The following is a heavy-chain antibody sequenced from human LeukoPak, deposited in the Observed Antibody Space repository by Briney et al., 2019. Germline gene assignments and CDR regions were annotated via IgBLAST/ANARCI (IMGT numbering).Heavy chain of an antibody. CDR2: ISYSGST. D-gene: IGHD6-19*01. J-gene: IGHJ3*02. V-gene: IGHV4-59*12. Sequence: PSETLSLTCAVSGGSISPYYWMWIRQPPGKGLEWIGYISYSGSTSFNPSLKSRVTISVDTSKNQFSLKLSSVTAADTAVYYCARSFLAVAGPDAFDIWGQGTMVTVSS. CDR3: ARSFLAVAGPDAFDI. CDR1: GGSISPYY.